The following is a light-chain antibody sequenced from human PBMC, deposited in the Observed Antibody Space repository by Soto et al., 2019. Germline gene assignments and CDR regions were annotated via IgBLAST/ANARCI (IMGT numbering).Light chain of an antibody. CDR1: NIGSKS. V-gene: IGLV3-21*02. J-gene: IGLJ1*01. CDR2: DDS. Sequence: SYDLTQPPSVSVAPGQTARITCGGNNIGSKSVHWYQQKPGQAHVLVVYDDSDRPSGIPERFSGSNSGNTATLTISRVEAGDEADYYCQVWDSSSDHLYVFGTGTRSPS. CDR3: QVWDSSSDHLYV.